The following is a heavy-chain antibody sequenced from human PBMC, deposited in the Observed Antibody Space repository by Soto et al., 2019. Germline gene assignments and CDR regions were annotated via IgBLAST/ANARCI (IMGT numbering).Heavy chain of an antibody. J-gene: IGHJ4*02. CDR1: GFTFNNYA. D-gene: IGHD6-13*01. V-gene: IGHV3-23*01. CDR2: ISGSAGST. CDR3: AKAGGAAGTVDYFDY. Sequence: DVQLLESGGGLVQPGGSLRLSCAASGFTFNNYAINWVRQSPGKGLEWVSVISGSAGSTYYADSVKGRFTITRDNSKNTLYLQMSSLRAEDTAVYYCAKAGGAAGTVDYFDYWGQGTLVTVSS.